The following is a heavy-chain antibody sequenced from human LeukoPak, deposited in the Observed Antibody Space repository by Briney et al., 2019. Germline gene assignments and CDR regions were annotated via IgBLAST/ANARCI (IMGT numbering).Heavy chain of an antibody. Sequence: GASVKVSCKASGYTFTSYYMHWVRQAPGQGLEWMGIINPSGGSTSYAQKFQGRVTMTRDMSTSTVYMELSSLRSEDTAVYYCARDADYDILTGQGLNWFDPWGQGTLVTVSS. CDR2: INPSGGST. J-gene: IGHJ5*02. CDR1: GYTFTSYY. CDR3: ARDADYDILTGQGLNWFDP. D-gene: IGHD3-9*01. V-gene: IGHV1-46*01.